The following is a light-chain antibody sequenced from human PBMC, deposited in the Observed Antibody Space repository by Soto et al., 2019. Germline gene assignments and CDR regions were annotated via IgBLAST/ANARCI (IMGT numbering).Light chain of an antibody. V-gene: IGKV3-20*01. CDR3: QQYCRSPT. CDR1: QSVSSSY. Sequence: ELVLTQSPGTLSLSPGERATLSCRSSQSVSSSYLAWYQQKPGQAPRLLIYDVSSRATSIPDRFSGSGSGTDFTITTSRLEPEDFAVYYCQQYCRSPTFGQGTKVDIK. J-gene: IGKJ1*01. CDR2: DVS.